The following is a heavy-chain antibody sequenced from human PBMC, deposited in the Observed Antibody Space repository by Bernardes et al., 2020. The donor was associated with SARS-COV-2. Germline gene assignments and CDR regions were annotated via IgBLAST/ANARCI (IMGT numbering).Heavy chain of an antibody. CDR2: MNPNSCNT. CDR1: VYTFTSYD. V-gene: IGHV1-8*01. CDR3: ARGGVLGGWFPFDY. Sequence: ASVKVSCQASVYTFTSYDIHWLRQATGQGLEWMGWMNPNSCNTGYAQKFQGRVTMTRNTSISTAYMELSSLRSEETAVYYCARGGVLGGWFPFDYWGQGTLVTVSS. D-gene: IGHD3-10*01. J-gene: IGHJ4*02.